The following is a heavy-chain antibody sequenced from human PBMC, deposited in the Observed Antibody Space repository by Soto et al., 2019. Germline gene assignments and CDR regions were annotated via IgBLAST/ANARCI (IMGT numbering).Heavy chain of an antibody. CDR2: IIPIFGTA. J-gene: IGHJ6*02. CDR1: GGTFSSYA. Sequence: SVKVSCKASGGTFSSYAISWVRQAPGQGLEWMGGIIPIFGTANYAQKFQGRVTITADESTSTAYMELSSLRSEDTAVYYCASSFYGSGSYRVPDYYYYYGMDVWGQGTTVTVS. V-gene: IGHV1-69*13. D-gene: IGHD3-10*01. CDR3: ASSFYGSGSYRVPDYYYYYGMDV.